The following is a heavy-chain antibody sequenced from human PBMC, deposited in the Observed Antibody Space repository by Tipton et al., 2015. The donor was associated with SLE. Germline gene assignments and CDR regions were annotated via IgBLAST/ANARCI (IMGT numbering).Heavy chain of an antibody. Sequence: TLSLTCAVSGYSISSGYYWGWIRQPPGKGLEWIGSIYHSGSTYYNPSLKSRVTISVDTSKNQFSLKLSSVTAADTAVYYCARLWFGELFFDYWGQGTLVTVSS. CDR3: ARLWFGELFFDY. CDR1: GYSISSGYY. CDR2: IYHSGST. V-gene: IGHV4-38-2*01. J-gene: IGHJ4*02. D-gene: IGHD3-10*01.